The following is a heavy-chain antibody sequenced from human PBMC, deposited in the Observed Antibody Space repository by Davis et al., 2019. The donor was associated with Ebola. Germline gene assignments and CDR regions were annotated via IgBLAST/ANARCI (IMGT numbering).Heavy chain of an antibody. J-gene: IGHJ5*02. Sequence: MPSETLSLTCTVSGDSISTDYRSWIRQPPGKGLEWTGYVSSTGSYNYNPSLKGRVSISRDTSKNQFSLKVNSVTAADTAVYYCVSTAYDTSGWWFDPWGQGKLVTVSS. CDR2: VSSTGSY. CDR3: VSTAYDTSGWWFDP. V-gene: IGHV4-4*08. CDR1: GDSISTDY. D-gene: IGHD3-22*01.